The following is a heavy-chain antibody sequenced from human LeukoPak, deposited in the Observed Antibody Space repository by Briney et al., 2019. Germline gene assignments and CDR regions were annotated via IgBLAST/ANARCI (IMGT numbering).Heavy chain of an antibody. D-gene: IGHD6-19*01. CDR1: GFTFSSYA. Sequence: GGSLRLSRAASGFTFSSYAMGWVRQAPGKGLEWVSAISGSGGSTYYADSVKGRFTISRDNSKNTLYLQMNSLRAEDTAVYYCAKGYSVAGTSYWGQGTLVTVSS. CDR2: ISGSGGST. CDR3: AKGYSVAGTSY. J-gene: IGHJ4*02. V-gene: IGHV3-23*01.